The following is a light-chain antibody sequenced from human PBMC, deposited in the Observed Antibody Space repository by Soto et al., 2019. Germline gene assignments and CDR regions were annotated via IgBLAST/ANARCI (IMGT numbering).Light chain of an antibody. CDR2: ATS. V-gene: IGKV1-39*01. Sequence: DIQMTQSPSSLSASVGYRGTITGRASQSISGYLNWYQQKPGKAPKLLIYATSTLESGVPSRFSGSGSGTDFTLTISSLQPEDFATYHCRQGYTTPITFGQGTRLEIK. CDR3: RQGYTTPIT. CDR1: QSISGY. J-gene: IGKJ5*01.